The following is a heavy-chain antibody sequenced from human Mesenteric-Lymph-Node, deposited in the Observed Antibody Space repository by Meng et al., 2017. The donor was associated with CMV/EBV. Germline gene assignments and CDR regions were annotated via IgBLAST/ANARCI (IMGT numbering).Heavy chain of an antibody. CDR1: GGSISSSSYY. Sequence: SETLSLTCTVSGGSISSSSYYWGWIRQPPGKGLEWIGSIYYSGSTYYNPSLKSRVTISVDTSKNQFSLKLSSVTAADTAVYYCATQYIYGYYFDYWGQGTLVTVSS. CDR2: IYYSGST. J-gene: IGHJ4*02. V-gene: IGHV4-39*07. CDR3: ATQYIYGYYFDY. D-gene: IGHD5-18*01.